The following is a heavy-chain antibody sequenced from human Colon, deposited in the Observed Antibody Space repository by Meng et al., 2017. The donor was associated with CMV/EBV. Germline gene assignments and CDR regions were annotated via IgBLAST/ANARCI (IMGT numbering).Heavy chain of an antibody. Sequence: GESLKISCKGSGYTFASYWVAWVRQMPGKGLEWMGIIYPGDSDTRYNPSFEGQVTISVDKSISSAYLQYNGLRASDTAIYYCARGGSGSFNWFDSWGQGTLVTVSS. V-gene: IGHV5-51*01. CDR1: GYTFASYW. D-gene: IGHD3-10*01. J-gene: IGHJ5*01. CDR2: IYPGDSDT. CDR3: ARGGSGSFNWFDS.